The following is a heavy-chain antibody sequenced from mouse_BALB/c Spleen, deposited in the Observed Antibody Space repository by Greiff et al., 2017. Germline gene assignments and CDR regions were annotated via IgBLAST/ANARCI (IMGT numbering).Heavy chain of an antibody. J-gene: IGHJ4*01. CDR2: ISSGSSTI. D-gene: IGHD1-1*01. CDR1: GFTFSSFG. Sequence: EVQLVESGGGLVQPGGSRKLSCAASGFTFSSFGMHWVRQAPEKGLEWVAYISSGSSTIYYADTVKGRSTISRDNPENTLFLQMTSLRSEDTAMYYCERFTTVEHYYAMDYWGQGTSVTVSS. CDR3: ERFTTVEHYYAMDY. V-gene: IGHV5-17*02.